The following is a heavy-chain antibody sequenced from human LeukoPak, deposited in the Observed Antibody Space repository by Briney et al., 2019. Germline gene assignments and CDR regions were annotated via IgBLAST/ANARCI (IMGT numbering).Heavy chain of an antibody. Sequence: GGSLRLSCAASGFTFSSYSMTWVRQAPGKGLEWVSSISSSSSYIYYADSVKGRFTISRDNAKNSLYLQMNSLRAEDTAVYYCAREGPPLEWFHDNFDYWGQGTLVIVSS. V-gene: IGHV3-21*01. CDR3: AREGPPLEWFHDNFDY. CDR1: GFTFSSYS. D-gene: IGHD3-3*01. J-gene: IGHJ4*02. CDR2: ISSSSSYI.